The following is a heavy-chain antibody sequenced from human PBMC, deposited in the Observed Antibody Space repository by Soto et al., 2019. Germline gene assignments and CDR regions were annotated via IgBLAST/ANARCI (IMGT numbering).Heavy chain of an antibody. D-gene: IGHD1-1*01. CDR1: GYSISSAYY. CDR2: VYHSGST. J-gene: IGHJ1*01. Sequence: SETLSLTCVVSGYSISSAYYWGWIRQPPGKGLEWVGSVYHSGSTYYNPSLKSRITISLDTSKNHFSLKLRSVTAADSAVYYCVRSGTTTPPFPYPWGQGALVTVYS. CDR3: VRSGTTTPPFPYP. V-gene: IGHV4-38-2*01.